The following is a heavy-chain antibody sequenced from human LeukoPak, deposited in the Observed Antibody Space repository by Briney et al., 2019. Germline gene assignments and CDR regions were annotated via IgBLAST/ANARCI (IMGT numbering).Heavy chain of an antibody. CDR3: ARDSGHDAFDI. CDR2: INSDGKIT. J-gene: IGHJ3*02. V-gene: IGHV3-74*01. Sequence: GVSLRLSCAASGFTLTTYWMHWVRQAPGKGLVWVSRINSDGKITTYADSVKGRLTISGDYAKNTLYLQMNSLRAEDTAVYYCARDSGHDAFDIWGQGTTVTVSS. CDR1: GFTLTTYW.